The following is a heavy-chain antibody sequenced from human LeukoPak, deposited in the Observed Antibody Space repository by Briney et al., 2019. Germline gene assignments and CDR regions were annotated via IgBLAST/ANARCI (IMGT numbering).Heavy chain of an antibody. D-gene: IGHD3-10*01. J-gene: IGHJ6*02. CDR2: IYPGDSDT. CDR3: ARQADYYGSGSCYYYYGMDV. CDR1: GYSFTSYW. Sequence: GESLKIPCKGSGYSFTSYWIGWVRQMPGKGLEWMGIIYPGDSDTRYSPSFQGQVTISADKSISTAYLQWSSLKASDTAMYYCARQADYYGSGSCYYYYGMDVWGQGTTVTVSS. V-gene: IGHV5-51*01.